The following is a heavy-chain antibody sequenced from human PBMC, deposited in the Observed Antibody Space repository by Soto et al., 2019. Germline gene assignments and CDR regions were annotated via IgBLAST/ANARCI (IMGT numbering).Heavy chain of an antibody. Sequence: SQTLSLTCVMSGDSVSSSSAALNWIRQSPSRGLEWLGRAYYRSKWYNDYAVSVKSRITINPDTSKNQFSLQLNSVTPEDTAVYYCAREGRGYSGHGPFDYWGQGTQVTVSS. CDR1: GDSVSSSSAA. J-gene: IGHJ4*02. CDR3: AREGRGYSGHGPFDY. V-gene: IGHV6-1*01. CDR2: AYYRSKWYN. D-gene: IGHD5-12*01.